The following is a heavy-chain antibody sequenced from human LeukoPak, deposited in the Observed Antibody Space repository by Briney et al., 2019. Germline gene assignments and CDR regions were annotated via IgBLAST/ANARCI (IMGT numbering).Heavy chain of an antibody. Sequence: SETLSLTCAVSGYSISSGYYWGWIRQPPGKGLEGIGSIYHSGSTYYNPSLKSRVTISVDTSKNQFSLKLSSVTAADTAVYYCAREGGSYFSAPFDYWGQGTLVTVSS. CDR3: AREGGSYFSAPFDY. J-gene: IGHJ4*02. CDR2: IYHSGST. D-gene: IGHD1-26*01. V-gene: IGHV4-38-2*02. CDR1: GYSISSGYY.